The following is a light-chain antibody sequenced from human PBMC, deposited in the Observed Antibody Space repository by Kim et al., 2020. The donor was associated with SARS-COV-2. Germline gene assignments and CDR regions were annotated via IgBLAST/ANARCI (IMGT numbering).Light chain of an antibody. Sequence: LSLSPGERVSLSCRASQSMSNHLAWYQQRPGQAPRLLIYGASTMTTGVPARFSGSGSGTEFTLTISSLQSEDFAVYYCQQYHNWYTFGQGTKLEI. V-gene: IGKV3-15*01. CDR2: GAS. J-gene: IGKJ2*01. CDR3: QQYHNWYT. CDR1: QSMSNH.